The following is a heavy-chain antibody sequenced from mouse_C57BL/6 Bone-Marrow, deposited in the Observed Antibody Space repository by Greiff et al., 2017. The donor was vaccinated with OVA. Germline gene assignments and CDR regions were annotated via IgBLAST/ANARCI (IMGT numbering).Heavy chain of an antibody. CDR1: GFTFSSYA. Sequence: EVNLVESGGGLVKPGGSLKLSCAASGFTFSSYAMSWVRQTPEKRLEWVATISDGGSYTYYPDNVKGRFTISRDNAKNNLYLQMSHLKSEDTAMYYCARAYYEDAMDYWGQGTSVTVSS. J-gene: IGHJ4*01. CDR2: ISDGGSYT. V-gene: IGHV5-4*03. CDR3: ARAYYEDAMDY. D-gene: IGHD1-1*01.